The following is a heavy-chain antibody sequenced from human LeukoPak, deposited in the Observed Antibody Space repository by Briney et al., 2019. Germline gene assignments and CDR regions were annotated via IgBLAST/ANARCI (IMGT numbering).Heavy chain of an antibody. CDR2: ISGYNSNT. CDR1: GYTFTSYG. D-gene: IGHD3-22*01. CDR3: ARDQYYDSKGWFDP. Sequence: GASVKVSCKASGYTFTSYGISWVRQAPGQGLEWMGWISGYNSNTNYAQKLQGRVTMTTDTSTSTAYMELRSLRSDDTAVYYCARDQYYDSKGWFDPWGQGTLVTVSS. J-gene: IGHJ5*02. V-gene: IGHV1-18*01.